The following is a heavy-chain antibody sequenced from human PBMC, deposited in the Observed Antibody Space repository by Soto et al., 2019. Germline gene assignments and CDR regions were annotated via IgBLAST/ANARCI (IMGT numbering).Heavy chain of an antibody. Sequence: QVQLVQSGAEVKKPGASVKVSCKASGYTFTSYGISWVRQAPGQGLEWMGWIRAYNGNTNYAQKLQVGVTMPTDTSTRTADMELRCLRANGTAVYDCARGLKSGQWVVIGPYYFDYWGQGTLVTVSS. V-gene: IGHV1-18*01. CDR1: GYTFTSYG. CDR3: ARGLKSGQWVVIGPYYFDY. CDR2: IRAYNGNT. J-gene: IGHJ4*02. D-gene: IGHD6-19*01.